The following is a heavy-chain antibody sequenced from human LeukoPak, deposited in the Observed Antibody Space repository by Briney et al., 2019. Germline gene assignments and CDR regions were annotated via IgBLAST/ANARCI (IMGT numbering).Heavy chain of an antibody. Sequence: SETLSLTCAVYGGSFSGYYWSWIRQSPGKGLERIGYISYSGSTNYNPALKSRVTISVDTSKNQFSLKLRSVTAADTAVYYCASGRKYSATSDYWGQGTLVTISS. CDR1: GGSFSGYY. J-gene: IGHJ4*02. CDR3: ASGRKYSATSDY. CDR2: ISYSGST. V-gene: IGHV4-59*01. D-gene: IGHD5-12*01.